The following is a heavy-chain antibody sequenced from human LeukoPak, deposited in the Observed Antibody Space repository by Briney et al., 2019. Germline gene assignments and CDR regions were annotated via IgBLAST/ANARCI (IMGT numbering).Heavy chain of an antibody. CDR2: IYSGGTT. V-gene: IGHV3-66*01. CDR1: GFTVSSKY. CDR3: ARGGSWYYFDY. D-gene: IGHD1-26*01. Sequence: GGSLTLSCAASGFTVSSKYMSWVRQAPGKGLEWVSIIYSGGTTNYADSVKGRFIISRDNSKNTLYLQMNSLRAEDTAVYYCARGGSWYYFDYWGQGTLVTVSS. J-gene: IGHJ4*02.